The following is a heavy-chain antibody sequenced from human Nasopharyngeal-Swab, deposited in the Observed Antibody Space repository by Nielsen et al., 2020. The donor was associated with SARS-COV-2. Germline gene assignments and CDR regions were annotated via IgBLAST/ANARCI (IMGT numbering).Heavy chain of an antibody. CDR2: ISSSSSYI. J-gene: IGHJ4*02. V-gene: IGHV3-21*04. D-gene: IGHD2-15*01. CDR3: AKDRYCSGGACYFNGFDY. CDR1: GFTFSSYS. Sequence: GESLKISCAASGFTFSSYSMNWVRQAPGKGLEWVSSISSSSSYIYYADSVKGRFTISRDNSKNKLYLQMHSLRAEDTAVYYCAKDRYCSGGACYFNGFDYWGQGTLVTVSS.